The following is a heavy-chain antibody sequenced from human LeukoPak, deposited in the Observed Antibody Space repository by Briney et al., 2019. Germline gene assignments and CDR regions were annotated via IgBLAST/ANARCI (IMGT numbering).Heavy chain of an antibody. J-gene: IGHJ4*02. CDR3: ARWNQVEMATTH. CDR2: IYYSGST. Sequence: SETLSLTCTVSGGSISSYYWSWLRQPPGKGLEWIGYIYYSGSTNYNPSLKSRVTISVDTSKNQFSLKLSSVTAADTAMYYCARWNQVEMATTHWGQGTLVTVSS. D-gene: IGHD5-24*01. V-gene: IGHV4-59*08. CDR1: GGSISSYY.